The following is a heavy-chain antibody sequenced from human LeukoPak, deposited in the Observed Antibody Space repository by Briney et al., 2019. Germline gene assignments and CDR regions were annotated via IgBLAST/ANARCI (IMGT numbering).Heavy chain of an antibody. CDR1: GGTFSSYA. J-gene: IGHJ3*02. CDR2: IIPIFGTA. V-gene: IGHV1-69*05. D-gene: IGHD5-24*01. CDR3: ARGRWLQLGDAFDI. Sequence: SVKVSCKASGGTFSSYAISWVRQAPGQGLEWVGGIIPIFGTANYAQKLQGRVTITTDESTSTAYMELSSLRSEDTAVYYCARGRWLQLGDAFDIWGQGTMVTVSS.